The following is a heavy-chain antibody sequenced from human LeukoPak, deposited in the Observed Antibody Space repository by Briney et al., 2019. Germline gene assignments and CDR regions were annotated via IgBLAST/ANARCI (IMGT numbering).Heavy chain of an antibody. CDR2: INHSGST. CDR1: GGSFSGYY. V-gene: IGHV4-34*01. CDR3: ARTYYDYVWGSYRYRYFDY. J-gene: IGHJ4*02. Sequence: SETLSLTCAVYGGSFSGYYWSWIRQPPGKGLEWIGEINHSGSTNYNPSLKSRVTISVDTSKNQFSLKLSSVTAADTAVYYCARTYYDYVWGSYRYRYFDYWGQGTLVTVSS. D-gene: IGHD3-16*02.